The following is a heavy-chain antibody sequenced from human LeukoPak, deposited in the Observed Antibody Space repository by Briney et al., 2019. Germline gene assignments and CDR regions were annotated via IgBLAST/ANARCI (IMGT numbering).Heavy chain of an antibody. V-gene: IGHV3-48*03. Sequence: GGSLRLSCAASGFTFSSYEMNWVRQAPGKGLEWVSYISSSGSTIYYADSVKGRFTISRDNAKNSLYLQMNSLRAEDTAVYYCHGDYSDYYYYMDVWGKGTTVTVSS. CDR2: ISSSGSTI. J-gene: IGHJ6*03. CDR1: GFTFSSYE. D-gene: IGHD4-17*01. CDR3: HGDYSDYYYYMDV.